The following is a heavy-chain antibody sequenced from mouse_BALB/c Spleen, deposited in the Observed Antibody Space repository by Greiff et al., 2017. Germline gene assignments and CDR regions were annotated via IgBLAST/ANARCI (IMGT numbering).Heavy chain of an antibody. CDR2: INPSNGRT. J-gene: IGHJ4*01. V-gene: IGHV1S81*02. CDR3: ARTAMDD. D-gene: IGHD1-2*01. Sequence: VQLQQPGAELVKPGASVKLSCKASGYTFTSYWMHWVKQRPGQGLEWIGEINPSNGRTNYNEKFKSKATLTVDKSSSTAYMQLSSLTSEDAAVYYCARTAMDDWGQGTSVTVSS. CDR1: GYTFTSYW.